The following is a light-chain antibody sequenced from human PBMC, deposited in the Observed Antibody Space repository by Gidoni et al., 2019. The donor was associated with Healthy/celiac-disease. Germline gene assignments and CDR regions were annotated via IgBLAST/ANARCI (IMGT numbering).Light chain of an antibody. CDR3: QQYDNLPRA. Sequence: DIQLTQSPSSLSASVGDRVTIPCQASQDISNYLNWYQQKPGKAPKLRIYDASNLETGVPSRFSGSVFGTDFTFTISSLQPEDIATYYCQQYDNLPRAFXPXTKVDIK. CDR1: QDISNY. CDR2: DAS. V-gene: IGKV1-33*01. J-gene: IGKJ3*01.